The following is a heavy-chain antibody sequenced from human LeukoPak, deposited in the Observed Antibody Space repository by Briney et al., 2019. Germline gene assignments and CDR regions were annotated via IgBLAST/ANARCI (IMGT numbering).Heavy chain of an antibody. CDR2: INHSGST. D-gene: IGHD1-1*01. CDR3: ARGLEGHFGMDV. J-gene: IGHJ6*02. Sequence: PSETLSLTCAVYGGSFSGYYWSWIRQPPGKGLEWIGEINHSGSTNYNPSLKSRVTISVDTSKNQFSLKLSSVTAADTAVYYCARGLEGHFGMDVWGQGTTVTVSS. V-gene: IGHV4-34*01. CDR1: GGSFSGYY.